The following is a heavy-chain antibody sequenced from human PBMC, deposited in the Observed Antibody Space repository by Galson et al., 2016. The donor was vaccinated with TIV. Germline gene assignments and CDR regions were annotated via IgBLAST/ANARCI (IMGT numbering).Heavy chain of an antibody. D-gene: IGHD5-18*01. CDR3: VRHKGGYNFGFSLDN. Sequence: QSGAEVKEPEESLKISCKASGYTFTNYWIGWVRQMPGKGLEWMGIVYPDDSATKYSPSFQGQVTISADKSINTAYLQWTSLKASDTAIYYCVRHKGGYNFGFSLDNWGQGTLVTVSS. CDR1: GYTFTNYW. V-gene: IGHV5-51*01. J-gene: IGHJ4*02. CDR2: VYPDDSAT.